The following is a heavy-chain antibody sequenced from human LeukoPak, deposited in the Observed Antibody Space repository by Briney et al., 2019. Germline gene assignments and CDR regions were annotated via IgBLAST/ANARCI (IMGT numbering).Heavy chain of an antibody. Sequence: SETLSLTCTVSGVPISLYYWSWIRQPAGKGLQWIGRIYSSGSTNYNPSLESRVTMSVDTSKSQLSLNLTSVTAADTAVYYCARGGTHDYFAYWGQGALVTVFS. D-gene: IGHD3-16*01. CDR3: ARGGTHDYFAY. J-gene: IGHJ4*02. CDR1: GVPISLYY. CDR2: IYSSGST. V-gene: IGHV4-4*07.